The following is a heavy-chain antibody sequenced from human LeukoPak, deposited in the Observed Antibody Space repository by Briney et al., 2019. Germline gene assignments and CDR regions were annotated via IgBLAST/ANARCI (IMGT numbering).Heavy chain of an antibody. CDR2: IRYDESDK. V-gene: IGHV3-30*02. J-gene: IGHJ4*02. CDR1: GFTFSHYG. Sequence: PGGSLRLSCATSGFTFSHYGMHWVRQAPGRGLDWVAHIRYDESDKYYADSVKGRFTISRDISKNTVYLQMNSLRVEDTAVYYCAREAGSGYDFDYWGQGTLVTVSS. CDR3: AREAGSGYDFDY. D-gene: IGHD5-12*01.